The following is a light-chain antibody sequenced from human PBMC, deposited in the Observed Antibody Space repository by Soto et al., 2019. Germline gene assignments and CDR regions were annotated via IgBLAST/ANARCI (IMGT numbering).Light chain of an antibody. CDR2: GAS. V-gene: IGKV3-20*01. J-gene: IGKJ4*01. CDR1: QSLTSVY. Sequence: IVLTQSPGTLSLSPGERATLSCRASQSLTSVYLAWYQQKPGQAPRLLIYGASSRAPGTPDRFSGSGSGIDFTLTISSLEPEDFAVYYCQQYGSSPLLTFCGGTKVEIK. CDR3: QQYGSSPLLT.